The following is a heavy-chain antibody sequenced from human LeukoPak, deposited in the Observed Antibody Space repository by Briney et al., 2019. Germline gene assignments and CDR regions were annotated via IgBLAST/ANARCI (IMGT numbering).Heavy chain of an antibody. D-gene: IGHD3-22*01. V-gene: IGHV4-59*01. CDR2: IYYSGST. CDR3: ARSKPYYYDSRDAFDI. Sequence: SETLSLTCTVSGGSISSYYWSWIRQPPGKGLEWIGYIYYSGSTNYNPSLKSRVTISVDTSKNQFSLKLSSVTAADTAVYYCARSKPYYYDSRDAFDIWGQGTMVTVSS. CDR1: GGSISSYY. J-gene: IGHJ3*02.